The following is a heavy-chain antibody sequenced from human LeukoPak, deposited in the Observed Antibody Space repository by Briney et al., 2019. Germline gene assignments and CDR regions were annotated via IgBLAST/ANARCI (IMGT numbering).Heavy chain of an antibody. V-gene: IGHV4-59*01. J-gene: IGHJ4*02. D-gene: IGHD1-26*01. Sequence: SQTLSLTCTVSGGSISSYYWSWIRQPPGKGLEWIGYIYYSGSTNYNPSLKSRVTISVDTSKNQFSLKLSSVTAADTAVYYCAGQWASYFDYWGQGTLVTVSS. CDR3: AGQWASYFDY. CDR2: IYYSGST. CDR1: GGSISSYY.